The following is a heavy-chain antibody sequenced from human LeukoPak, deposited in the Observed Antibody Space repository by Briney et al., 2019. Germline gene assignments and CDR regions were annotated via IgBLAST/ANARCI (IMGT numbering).Heavy chain of an antibody. CDR3: ARLWDIVVVPAASLADY. V-gene: IGHV4-39*01. J-gene: IGHJ4*02. Sequence: SETLSLTCTASGGSISSSSYYWGWIRQPPGKGLEWIGSIYYSGSTYYNPSLKSRVTISVDTSKNQFSLKLSSVTAADTAVYYCARLWDIVVVPAASLADYWGQGTLVTVSS. CDR1: GGSISSSSYY. CDR2: IYYSGST. D-gene: IGHD2-2*01.